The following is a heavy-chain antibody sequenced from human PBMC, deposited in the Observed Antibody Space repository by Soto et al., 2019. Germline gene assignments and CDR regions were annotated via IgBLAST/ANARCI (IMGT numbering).Heavy chain of an antibody. CDR2: ISNNGAHT. CDR1: GFTFSNYE. V-gene: IGHV3-64*01. J-gene: IGHJ6*03. CDR3: ARRGYGSRWPNVYMDV. Sequence: EAQLVESGGGLIKPGGSLRLSCAASGFTFSNYEMHWVRQAPGKGLAYVSGISNNGAHTDYAKSVKGRFTISRDNSENTLYLQMGSLRAEDMALYYCARRGYGSRWPNVYMDVWGKGTTVTVSS. D-gene: IGHD6-13*01.